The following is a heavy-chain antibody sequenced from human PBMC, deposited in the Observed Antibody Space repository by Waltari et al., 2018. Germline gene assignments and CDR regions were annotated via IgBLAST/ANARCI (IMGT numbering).Heavy chain of an antibody. Sequence: QLQLQESGPGLVKPSETLSLTCTVSGGSISSSSYYWGWIRQPPGKGLEWLGSIYYSGGTYSNPCLKSRVTISVDTSKNQFSLKLSAVTAADTAVYYCARQGANYDILTGYSPRGGPFDIWGQGTMVTVSS. J-gene: IGHJ3*02. CDR3: ARQGANYDILTGYSPRGGPFDI. V-gene: IGHV4-39*01. D-gene: IGHD3-9*01. CDR1: GGSISSSSYY. CDR2: IYYSGGT.